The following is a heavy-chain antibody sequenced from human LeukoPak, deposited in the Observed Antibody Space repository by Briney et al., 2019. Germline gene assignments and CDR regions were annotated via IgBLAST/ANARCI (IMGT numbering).Heavy chain of an antibody. Sequence: GGSLRLSCAASGFTFSSYAMSWVRQAPGKGLEWVSAISGSGGSTYYADSVKGRFTISRDNSKNTLYLQMNSLRAEDTAVYYCAKNPPSILLGDDYYGMDVGGKGPTVTVSS. CDR3: AKNPPSILLGDDYYGMDV. J-gene: IGHJ6*04. D-gene: IGHD3-10*01. CDR2: ISGSGGST. CDR1: GFTFSSYA. V-gene: IGHV3-23*01.